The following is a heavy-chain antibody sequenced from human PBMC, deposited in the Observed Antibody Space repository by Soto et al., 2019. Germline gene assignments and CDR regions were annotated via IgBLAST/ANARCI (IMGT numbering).Heavy chain of an antibody. CDR1: GGTFSSYA. D-gene: IGHD5-18*01. J-gene: IGHJ4*02. V-gene: IGHV1-69*13. CDR2: IIPIFGTA. CDR3: ARAGGSVDTAMVSPETYYFDY. Sequence: SVKVSCKASGGTFSSYAISWVRQAPGQGLEWMGGIIPIFGTANYAQKFQGRVTITADESTSTAYMELSSLRSEDTAVYYCARAGGSVDTAMVSPETYYFDYWGQGTLVTVSS.